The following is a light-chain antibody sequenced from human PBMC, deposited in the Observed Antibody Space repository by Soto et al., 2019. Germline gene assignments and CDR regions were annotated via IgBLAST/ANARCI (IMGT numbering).Light chain of an antibody. CDR1: QNVSSY. V-gene: IGKV3-11*01. CDR2: DAS. Sequence: TMSPAALSVSHGDRASLSCRASQNVSSYLAWYQQKPGQAPRLLIYDASNRATGVPARFSGSGSGTDFTLTISSLQSEDFAIYYCQQRSSWPLTFGGGTKVDIK. J-gene: IGKJ4*01. CDR3: QQRSSWPLT.